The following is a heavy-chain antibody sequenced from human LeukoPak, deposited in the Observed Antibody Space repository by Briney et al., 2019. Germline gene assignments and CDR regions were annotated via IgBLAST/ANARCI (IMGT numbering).Heavy chain of an antibody. V-gene: IGHV3-30*04. CDR3: AKQLVAFDY. Sequence: GGSLRLSCAASGFTFSSYAMHWVRQAPGKGLEWVAVISYDGSNKYYADSVKGRFTISRDNAKNSLYLQMNSLRAEDTAVYYCAKQLVAFDYWGQGTLVTVSS. CDR1: GFTFSSYA. CDR2: ISYDGSNK. J-gene: IGHJ4*02. D-gene: IGHD6-13*01.